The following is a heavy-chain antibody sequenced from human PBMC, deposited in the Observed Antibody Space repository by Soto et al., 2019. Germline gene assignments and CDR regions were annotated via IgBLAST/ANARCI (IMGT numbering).Heavy chain of an antibody. Sequence: ASVKVSCKVSGYTLTELSMHWVRQAPGKGLEWMGGFDPEDGETIYAQKFQGRVTMTEDTSTDTTYMELSSLSSEYTAVYYCATFWSGYPYFDYWGQGTLVTVSS. CDR3: ATFWSGYPYFDY. V-gene: IGHV1-24*01. J-gene: IGHJ4*02. D-gene: IGHD3-3*01. CDR1: GYTLTELS. CDR2: FDPEDGET.